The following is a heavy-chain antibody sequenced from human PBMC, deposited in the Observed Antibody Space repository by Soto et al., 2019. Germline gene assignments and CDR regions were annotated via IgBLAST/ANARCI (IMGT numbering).Heavy chain of an antibody. V-gene: IGHV4-59*08. CDR2: MYYSGST. CDR1: GGSISGHY. CDR3: ARGPYYDLIWNYYYMDV. J-gene: IGHJ6*03. D-gene: IGHD3-16*01. Sequence: QVQLQESGPGLVKPSETLSLSCSVSGGSISGHYWSWVRQTPGKGLEWIGYMYYSGSTNYNPSLQGRVTISVHTSKNHFSLRLTSVTAADTAVYYCARGPYYDLIWNYYYMDVWGKGTTVTVSS.